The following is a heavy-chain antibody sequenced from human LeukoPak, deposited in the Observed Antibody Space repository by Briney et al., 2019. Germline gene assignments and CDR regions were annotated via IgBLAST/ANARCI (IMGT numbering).Heavy chain of an antibody. V-gene: IGHV4-39*02. D-gene: IGHD2-15*01. CDR2: IYYSGST. Sequence: SETLSLTCTVSGGSISSSSYYWGWIRQPPGKGLEWIGSIYYSGSTYYNPSLKSRVTISVDTSKNQFSLKLSSVTAADTAVYYCARDLLGYCSGGSCSHNFDYWGQGTLVTVSS. CDR3: ARDLLGYCSGGSCSHNFDY. CDR1: GGSISSSSYY. J-gene: IGHJ4*02.